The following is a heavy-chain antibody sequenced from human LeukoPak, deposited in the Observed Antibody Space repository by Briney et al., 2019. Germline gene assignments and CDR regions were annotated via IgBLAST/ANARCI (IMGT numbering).Heavy chain of an antibody. Sequence: ASVKVSCKASGYTFTGYYMHWVRQAPGQGLEWMGWIIPNSGGTDYAQKFQGRVTMTRDTSISTAYMELSRLRSDDTAVYYCARKELLWFGGAFDIWGQGTMVTVSS. D-gene: IGHD3-10*01. CDR1: GYTFTGYY. CDR3: ARKELLWFGGAFDI. V-gene: IGHV1-2*02. J-gene: IGHJ3*02. CDR2: IIPNSGGT.